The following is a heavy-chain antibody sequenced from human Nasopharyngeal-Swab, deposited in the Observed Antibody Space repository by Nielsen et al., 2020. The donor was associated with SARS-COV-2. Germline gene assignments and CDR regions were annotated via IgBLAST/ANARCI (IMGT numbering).Heavy chain of an antibody. CDR3: ARDKVGIAAAGPPNWFDP. CDR1: GFTFSYYS. CDR2: ISSSSSYI. V-gene: IGHV3-21*01. D-gene: IGHD6-13*01. J-gene: IGHJ5*02. Sequence: GESLKISCAASGFTFSYYSMSWVRQAPGKGLEWVSSISSSSSYIYYADSVKGRFTISRDNAKNSLYLQMNSLRAEDTAVYYCARDKVGIAAAGPPNWFDPWGQGTLVTVSS.